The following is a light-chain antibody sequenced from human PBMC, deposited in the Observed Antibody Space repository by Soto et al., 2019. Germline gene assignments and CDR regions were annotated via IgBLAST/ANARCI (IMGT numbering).Light chain of an antibody. CDR3: SSYTTGSTPWV. CDR1: NRDIGAYNL. Sequence: QSALTQPASVSGSLGQSITISCTGSNRDIGAYNLVSWYQQYPDTAPKLIIYEVRNRPSGVSYRFTGSRSGNTASLTISALQADDESTFYCSSYTTGSTPWVFGGGTKLTVL. CDR2: EVR. J-gene: IGLJ3*02. V-gene: IGLV2-14*01.